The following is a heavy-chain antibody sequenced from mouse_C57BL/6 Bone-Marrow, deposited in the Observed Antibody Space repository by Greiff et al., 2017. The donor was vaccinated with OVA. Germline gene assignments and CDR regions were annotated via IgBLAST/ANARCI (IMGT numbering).Heavy chain of an antibody. Sequence: QVQLKESGPELVKPGASVKISCKASGYAFSSSWMNWVKQRPGKGLEWIGRIYPGDGDTNYNGKFKGKATLTADKSSSTAYMQLSSLTSEDSAVYCCASYGSSYFDYWGQGTTLTVSS. CDR2: IYPGDGDT. CDR3: ASYGSSYFDY. D-gene: IGHD1-1*01. CDR1: GYAFSSSW. V-gene: IGHV1-82*01. J-gene: IGHJ2*01.